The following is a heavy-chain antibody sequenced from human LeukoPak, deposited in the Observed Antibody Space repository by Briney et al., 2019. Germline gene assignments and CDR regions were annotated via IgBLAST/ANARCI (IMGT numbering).Heavy chain of an antibody. Sequence: GGSLRLSCAASGFTFDNYAMHWVRQAPGKGLEWVSGISWNSGNIGYADSVKGRFSISRDNAKKSLYLQMNSLRAEDTALYYCAKAPDYGDYPSYFDYWGQGTLVTVSS. CDR2: ISWNSGNI. J-gene: IGHJ4*02. D-gene: IGHD4-17*01. CDR1: GFTFDNYA. CDR3: AKAPDYGDYPSYFDY. V-gene: IGHV3-9*01.